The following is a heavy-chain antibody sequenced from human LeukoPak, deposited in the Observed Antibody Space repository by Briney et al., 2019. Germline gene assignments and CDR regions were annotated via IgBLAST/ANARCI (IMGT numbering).Heavy chain of an antibody. J-gene: IGHJ4*01. D-gene: IGHD6-19*01. V-gene: IGHV3-23*01. CDR3: AKGIYSSGWSYFDY. CDR2: LSGSGITT. CDR1: GFTFNNSA. Sequence: PGGSLRLSCAASGFTFNNSAMSWVRQAPGKGLEWVSTLSGSGITTYYADSVKGRFTISRDNSKNTLYLQMNSLRAEDTAVYYCAKGIYSSGWSYFDYWGHGTLVTVSS.